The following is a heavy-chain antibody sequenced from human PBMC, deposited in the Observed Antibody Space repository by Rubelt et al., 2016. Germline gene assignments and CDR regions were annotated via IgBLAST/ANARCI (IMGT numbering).Heavy chain of an antibody. CDR1: GYTFTSYG. Sequence: QVQLVQSGAEVKKPGASVKVSCKASGYTFTSYGISWVRQAPGQGLEWMGWIRAYNANTNYAQKLQGRVTMTTDTATSTAYMELRSLRSDDTAVYYCARDRIRIAARQGWYFDLWGRGTLVTVSS. J-gene: IGHJ2*01. V-gene: IGHV1-18*01. CDR2: IRAYNANT. D-gene: IGHD6-6*01. CDR3: ARDRIRIAARQGWYFDL.